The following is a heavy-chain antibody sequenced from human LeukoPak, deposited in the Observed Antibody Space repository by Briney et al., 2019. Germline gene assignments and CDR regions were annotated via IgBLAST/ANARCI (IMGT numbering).Heavy chain of an antibody. Sequence: SETLSLTCAVSGGSISSYYWSWIRQPPGKGLEWIGYIYYSGSTNYNPSLKSRVTISVDTSKNQFSLKLSSVTAADTAVYYCARGRTTISNRWFDPWGQGTLVTVSS. CDR2: IYYSGST. J-gene: IGHJ5*02. CDR1: GGSISSYY. D-gene: IGHD3-9*01. CDR3: ARGRTTISNRWFDP. V-gene: IGHV4-59*01.